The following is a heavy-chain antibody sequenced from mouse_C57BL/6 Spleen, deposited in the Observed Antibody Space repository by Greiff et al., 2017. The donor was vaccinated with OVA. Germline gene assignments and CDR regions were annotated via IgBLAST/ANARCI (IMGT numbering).Heavy chain of an antibody. CDR3: TRDRGYFDY. D-gene: IGHD2-14*01. CDR2: ISSGGDYI. V-gene: IGHV5-9-1*02. J-gene: IGHJ2*01. Sequence: EVQGVESGEGLVKPGGSLKLSCAASGFTFSSYAMSWVRQTPEKRLEWVAYISSGGDYIYYADTVKGRLTISRDNARTTLCLQMSRLKSEDTAMYYCTRDRGYFDYWGKGTTRTVSS. CDR1: GFTFSSYA.